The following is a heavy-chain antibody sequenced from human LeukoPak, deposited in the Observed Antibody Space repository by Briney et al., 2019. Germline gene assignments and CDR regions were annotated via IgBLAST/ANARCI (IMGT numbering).Heavy chain of an antibody. J-gene: IGHJ4*02. CDR2: ISSSSSYI. CDR1: GFTFSSYS. V-gene: IGHV3-21*01. CDR3: ARDGTYDSSIDY. Sequence: GGSLRLSCAASGFTFSSYSMNWVRQAPGKGLEWVSSISSSSSYIYYADSVKGRFTISRDNAKNTLYLQINSLRAEDTAVYYCARDGTYDSSIDYWGQGTLVTVSS. D-gene: IGHD3-22*01.